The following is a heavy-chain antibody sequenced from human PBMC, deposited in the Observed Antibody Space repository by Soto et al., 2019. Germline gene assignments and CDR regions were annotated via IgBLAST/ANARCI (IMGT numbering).Heavy chain of an antibody. V-gene: IGHV1-2*02. CDR1: GYTFTAYY. CDR3: ARNMDYYYGPGSGNGHGF. Sequence: QVQLVQSGAQGKEPGDSARVSCEASGYTFTAYYIHWVRQAPGQGLEWMGWINTQFRDTTYAQDCQGRVSMTRDMSVSTVYMELSRLTSAHTAIYYCARNMDYYYGPGSGNGHGFWGQGTTVTVFS. J-gene: IGHJ6*02. CDR2: INTQFRDT. D-gene: IGHD3-10*01.